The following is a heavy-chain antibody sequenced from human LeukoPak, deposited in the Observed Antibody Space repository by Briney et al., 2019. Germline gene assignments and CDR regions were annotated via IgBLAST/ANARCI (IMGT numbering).Heavy chain of an antibody. V-gene: IGHV3-48*03. CDR3: ARDGDRLRGRRSDY. D-gene: IGHD4-17*01. CDR2: ISSSGSTI. Sequence: GGSLRLSCAASGFTFSSYEMNWVRQAPGKGLEWVSYISSSGSTIYYADSVKGRFTISRDNAKNSLYLQMNSLRAEDTAVYYCARDGDRLRGRRSDYWGQGTLVTVSS. J-gene: IGHJ4*02. CDR1: GFTFSSYE.